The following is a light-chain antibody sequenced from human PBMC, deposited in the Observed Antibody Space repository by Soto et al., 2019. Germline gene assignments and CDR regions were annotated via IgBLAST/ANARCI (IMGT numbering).Light chain of an antibody. Sequence: QSVLTQPASVSGSPGQSITISCSGTTSDVGGYNLVSWYQQHTAKAPKLLIYEGTQRPSGVSSRFSGSKSGNTASLTISGLQAEDEADYYCCSYASSSSYVFXTGTKVTV. CDR1: TSDVGGYNL. V-gene: IGLV2-23*01. CDR2: EGT. CDR3: CSYASSSSYV. J-gene: IGLJ1*01.